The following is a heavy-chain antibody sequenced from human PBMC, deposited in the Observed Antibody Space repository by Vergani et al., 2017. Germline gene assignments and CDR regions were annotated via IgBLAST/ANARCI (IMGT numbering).Heavy chain of an antibody. CDR2: INWNSDSI. Sequence: EVQLVESGGGLVQPGRSLRLSCAASGFTYDDYAMHWVRQAPGEGLECVSGINWNSDSIAYADSVKGRFTLSRDNAKNSLYLQMNSLRAEDTALYYCVKDIAASGNYWYLDLWGRGTLVTVSS. V-gene: IGHV3-9*01. CDR1: GFTYDDYA. J-gene: IGHJ2*01. D-gene: IGHD6-13*01. CDR3: VKDIAASGNYWYLDL.